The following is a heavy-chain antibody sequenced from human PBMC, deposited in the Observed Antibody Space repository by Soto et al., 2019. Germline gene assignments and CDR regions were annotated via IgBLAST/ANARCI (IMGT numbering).Heavy chain of an antibody. Sequence: QLQLQESGPGLVKPSETLSLTCTVSGGSISSSSYYWGWIRQPPGKGLEWIGSIYYSGSTYYNPSLKSRVNISVDTSKNQFSLKLSSVTAADTAVYYCARRTGYSSSWYYFDYWGQGTLVTVSS. D-gene: IGHD6-13*01. V-gene: IGHV4-39*01. CDR3: ARRTGYSSSWYYFDY. CDR1: GGSISSSSYY. CDR2: IYYSGST. J-gene: IGHJ4*02.